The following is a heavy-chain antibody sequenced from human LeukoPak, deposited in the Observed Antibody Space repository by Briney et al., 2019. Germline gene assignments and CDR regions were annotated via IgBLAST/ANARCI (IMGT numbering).Heavy chain of an antibody. J-gene: IGHJ4*02. V-gene: IGHV1-18*01. Sequence: GASVKVSCKASGGTFSSYAISWVRQAPGQGLEWMGWISAYNGNTNYAQKLQGRVTMTTDTSTSTAYMGLRSLRSDDTAVYYCARDVGIVGATGGDYWGQGTLVTVSS. CDR3: ARDVGIVGATGGDY. CDR2: ISAYNGNT. D-gene: IGHD1-26*01. CDR1: GGTFSSYA.